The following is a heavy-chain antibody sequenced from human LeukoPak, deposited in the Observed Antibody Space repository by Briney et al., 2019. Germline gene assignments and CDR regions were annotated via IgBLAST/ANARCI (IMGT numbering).Heavy chain of an antibody. V-gene: IGHV3-48*01. CDR1: GFTFSSYS. D-gene: IGHD3-3*01. Sequence: GGFLRLSCAASGFTFSSYSMNWVRQAPGKGLEWVSYISSSSSTIYYADSVKGRFTISRDNGKNSLYLQMNSLRAEDTAVYYCARSFSDFWNGYHYYYYYYMDVWGKGTTVTVSS. J-gene: IGHJ6*03. CDR2: ISSSSSTI. CDR3: ARSFSDFWNGYHYYYYYYMDV.